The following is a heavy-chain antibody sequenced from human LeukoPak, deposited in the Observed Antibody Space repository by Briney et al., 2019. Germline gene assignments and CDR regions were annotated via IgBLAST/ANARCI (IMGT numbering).Heavy chain of an antibody. CDR1: GGSFSSNTW. CDR2: IYYSGST. CDR3: ARGIYYYYYMDV. V-gene: IGHV4-4*02. Sequence: SGTLSLTCAVSGGSFSSNTWWSWLRQAPGKGLEWSGYIYYSGSTNYNPSLKSRVTISVDTSKNQFSLKISSVTAADTAVYYCARGIYYYYYMDVWGKGTTVTISS. J-gene: IGHJ6*03.